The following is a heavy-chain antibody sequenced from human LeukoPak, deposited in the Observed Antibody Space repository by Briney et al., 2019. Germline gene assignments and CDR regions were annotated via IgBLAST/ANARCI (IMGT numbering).Heavy chain of an antibody. CDR2: INPSGGST. J-gene: IGHJ4*02. CDR3: ARGPAYDFWSGYYPYYFDY. Sequence: ASVKVSCKASGYTFTSYYMHWVRQAPGQGLEWMGIINPSGGSTSYAQKFQGRVTITADESTSTAYMELSSLRSEDTAVYYCARGPAYDFWSGYYPYYFDYWGQGTLVTVSS. CDR1: GYTFTSYY. D-gene: IGHD3-3*01. V-gene: IGHV1-46*01.